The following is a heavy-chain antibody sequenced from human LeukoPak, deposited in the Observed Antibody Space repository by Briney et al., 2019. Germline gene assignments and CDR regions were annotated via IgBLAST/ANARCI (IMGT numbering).Heavy chain of an antibody. CDR1: GGSISSDISY. V-gene: IGHV4-39*07. D-gene: IGHD2-15*01. J-gene: IGHJ4*02. Sequence: SETLSLTCTVSGGSISSDISYWAWIRQPPGKGLEWIGTIFYSGSSYYNPSLKSRVTISVDTSRNQFSLKLNSVTAADTAVYYCARARDWWLPQYYFDYWGQGTLVTVSS. CDR3: ARARDWWLPQYYFDY. CDR2: IFYSGSS.